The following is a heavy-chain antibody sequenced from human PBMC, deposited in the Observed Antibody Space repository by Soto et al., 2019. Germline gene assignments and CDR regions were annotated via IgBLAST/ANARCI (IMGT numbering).Heavy chain of an antibody. J-gene: IGHJ4*02. CDR1: GIIFSRYN. CDR3: GGERWFGESGFDY. CDR2: TSGSGTYT. D-gene: IGHD3-10*01. Sequence: EVQLEESGGGLVKPGGSVRLTCAASGIIFSRYNMHWVRQTPGEGLEWVSATSGSGTYTYYADSGKGRFTLYRDNGTNSLSLEVNSLRVEDAAYYYCGGERWFGESGFDYWGQGTLVTVSS. V-gene: IGHV3-21*01.